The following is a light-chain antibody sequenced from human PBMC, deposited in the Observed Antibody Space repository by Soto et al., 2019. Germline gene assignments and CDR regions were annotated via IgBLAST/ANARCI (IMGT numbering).Light chain of an antibody. J-gene: IGKJ1*01. V-gene: IGKV3-15*01. CDR2: GAS. CDR1: QSVSSY. Sequence: EIVLTQSPATLSLSPGERATISCRASQSVSSYLAWYQQKPGQAPRLLIYGASTRATGIPARFSGSGSGTEFTLTISSLQSEGFAVYYCQQYNNWPPATFGQGTKVDIK. CDR3: QQYNNWPPAT.